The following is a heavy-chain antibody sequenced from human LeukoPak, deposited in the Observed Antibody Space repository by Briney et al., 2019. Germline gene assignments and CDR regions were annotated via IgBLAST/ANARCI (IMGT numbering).Heavy chain of an antibody. CDR2: INPNSGDT. V-gene: IGHV1-2*02. D-gene: IGHD5-18*01. J-gene: IGHJ4*02. Sequence: ASVKVSCKASGYTFTDYYNHWVRQAPGQGLEWMGWINPNSGDTNYAQKFQGRVTMTRDTSISTAYMELTGLQSDDTALYYCARGGSSYGYAYWGQGAQATVSS. CDR3: ARGGSSYGYAY. CDR1: GYTFTDYY.